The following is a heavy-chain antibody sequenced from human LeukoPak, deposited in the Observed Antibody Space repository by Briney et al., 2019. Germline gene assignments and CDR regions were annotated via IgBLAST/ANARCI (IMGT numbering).Heavy chain of an antibody. D-gene: IGHD2-2*03. Sequence: ASVKVSCKASGGTFSSYAISWVRQAPGQGLEWMGRIIPIFGTANYAQKFQGRVTITTDESTSTAYMELSSLRSEDTAVYYCARGPGYCSSTSCYEYYYYYMDVWGKGTTVTVSS. CDR3: ARGPGYCSSTSCYEYYYYYMDV. CDR1: GGTFSSYA. CDR2: IIPIFGTA. V-gene: IGHV1-69*05. J-gene: IGHJ6*03.